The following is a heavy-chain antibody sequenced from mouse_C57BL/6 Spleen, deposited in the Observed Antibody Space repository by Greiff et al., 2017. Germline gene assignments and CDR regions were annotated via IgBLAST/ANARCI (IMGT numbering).Heavy chain of an antibody. CDR2: IYPGDGDT. CDR3: ARSRGHYYAMDD. CDR1: GYAFSSYW. V-gene: IGHV1-80*01. J-gene: IGHJ4*01. Sequence: QVQLQQSGAELVRPGASVKISCKASGYAFSSYWMHWVKQRPGKGLEWIGKIYPGDGDTNYNGKFKGKATLTADQSSSTAYLQLSSLTSEDSAVYASARSRGHYYAMDDRGQAISVIVAS.